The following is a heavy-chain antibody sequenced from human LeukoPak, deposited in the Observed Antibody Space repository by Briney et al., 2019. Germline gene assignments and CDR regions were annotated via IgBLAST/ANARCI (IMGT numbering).Heavy chain of an antibody. CDR2: IYTSGST. J-gene: IGHJ4*02. CDR1: GGSISSYY. CDR3: ARTAIYYDILTGYYSPYFDY. V-gene: IGHV4-4*07. D-gene: IGHD3-9*01. Sequence: KASETLSLTCTVSGGSISSYYWSWIRQPAGKGLEWIGRIYTSGSTNYNPSLKSRVTMSVDTSKNQFSLKLSPVTAADTAVYYCARTAIYYDILTGYYSPYFDYWGQGTLVTVSS.